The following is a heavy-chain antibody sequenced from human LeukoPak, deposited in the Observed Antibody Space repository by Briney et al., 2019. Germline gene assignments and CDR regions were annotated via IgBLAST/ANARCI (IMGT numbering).Heavy chain of an antibody. CDR1: GYTFTGYY. CDR2: INPNSGGT. V-gene: IGHV1-2*06. D-gene: IGHD3-3*01. J-gene: IGHJ3*02. CDR3: AREGFWSGYYTGMGAFDI. Sequence: ASVKVSCKASGYTFTGYYMHWVRQAPGQGLEWMGRINPNSGGTNYAQKFQGRVTMTRDTSISTAYMELSRLRSDDTAVYYCAREGFWSGYYTGMGAFDIWGQGTMVTVSS.